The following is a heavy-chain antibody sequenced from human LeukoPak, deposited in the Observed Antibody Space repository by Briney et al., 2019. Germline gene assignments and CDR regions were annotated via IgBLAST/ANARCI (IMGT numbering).Heavy chain of an antibody. Sequence: PSETLSLTRTVSGGSISSGDYYWSWVRQPPGKGLEWIGYIYYSGSTNYNPSLKSRVTISVDTSKNQFSLKLSSVTAADTAVYYCARGFYSSGWYYFDYWGQGTLVTVSS. J-gene: IGHJ4*02. CDR1: GGSISSGDYY. D-gene: IGHD6-19*01. CDR3: ARGFYSSGWYYFDY. V-gene: IGHV4-30-4*01. CDR2: IYYSGST.